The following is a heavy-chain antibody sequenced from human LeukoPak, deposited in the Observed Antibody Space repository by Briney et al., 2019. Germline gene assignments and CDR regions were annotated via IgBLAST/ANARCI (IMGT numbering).Heavy chain of an antibody. CDR3: ARLPHY. Sequence: SETLPLTCTVSGGSISPFQWNWIRQPPGKGLEWIGYIYYSGSTKYNPSLKSRVTISVDTSKNQFSLKLSSVTAADTAVYYCARLPHYWGQGTLVTVSS. J-gene: IGHJ4*02. CDR1: GGSISPFQ. CDR2: IYYSGST. V-gene: IGHV4-59*01.